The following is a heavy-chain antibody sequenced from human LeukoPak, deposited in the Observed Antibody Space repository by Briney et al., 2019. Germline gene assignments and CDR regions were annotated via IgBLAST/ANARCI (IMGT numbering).Heavy chain of an antibody. Sequence: SVTVSCKASGGTSSSYAISWVRQAPGQGLEWMGRIIPILGIANYAQKFQGRVTITADKSTSTAYMELSSLRSEDTAVYYCARDDTIFGVVTYYYYYGMDVWGQGTTVTVSS. D-gene: IGHD3-3*01. V-gene: IGHV1-69*04. CDR1: GGTSSSYA. CDR3: ARDDTIFGVVTYYYYYGMDV. CDR2: IIPILGIA. J-gene: IGHJ6*02.